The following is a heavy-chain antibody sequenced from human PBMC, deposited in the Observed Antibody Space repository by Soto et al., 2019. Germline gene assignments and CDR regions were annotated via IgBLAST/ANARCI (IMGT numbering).Heavy chain of an antibody. CDR2: INHSGST. V-gene: IGHV4-34*01. Sequence: XETLSLTCAVYGGSFSGYDWSWIRQPPGKGLEWIGEINHSGSTNYNPSLKSRVTISVDTSKNQFSLKLSSVTEADTAVYYCARRPGYSSRWYYYYGMDFWGQGTTVTVPS. J-gene: IGHJ6*02. CDR1: GGSFSGYD. D-gene: IGHD6-13*01. CDR3: ARRPGYSSRWYYYYGMDF.